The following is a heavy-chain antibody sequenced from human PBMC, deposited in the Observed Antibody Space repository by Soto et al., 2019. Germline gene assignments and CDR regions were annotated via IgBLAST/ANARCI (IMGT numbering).Heavy chain of an antibody. CDR2: IYYSGST. J-gene: IGHJ6*03. Sequence: PSETLSLTCTVSGGSISSYYWSWIRQPPGKGLKWIGYIYYSGSTNYNPSLKSRVTISVDTSKNQFSLKLSSVTAADTAVYYCARVAVTNYYYYHMDVWGKGTTVTGSS. V-gene: IGHV4-59*08. D-gene: IGHD2-21*02. CDR1: GGSISSYY. CDR3: ARVAVTNYYYYHMDV.